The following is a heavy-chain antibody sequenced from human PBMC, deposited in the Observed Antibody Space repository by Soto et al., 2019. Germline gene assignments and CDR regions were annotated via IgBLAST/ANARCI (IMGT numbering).Heavy chain of an antibody. CDR3: ARGQEGVVATH. D-gene: IGHD5-12*01. V-gene: IGHV4-34*01. Sequence: QVQLQQWGAGLLKPSETLSLNCAVTGGSLSGYYWSWIRQPPGKGLEWIGEVKDGGHTNYSPSLRGRVTISSDTSNNQFSLRLNSATAADTAVYYCARGQEGVVATHWDQGSLVTVSS. J-gene: IGHJ4*02. CDR2: VKDGGHT. CDR1: GGSLSGYY.